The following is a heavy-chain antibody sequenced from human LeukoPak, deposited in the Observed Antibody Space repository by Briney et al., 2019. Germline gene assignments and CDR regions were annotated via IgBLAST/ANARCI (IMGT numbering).Heavy chain of an antibody. V-gene: IGHV3-33*01. CDR2: IWYDGSNK. J-gene: IGHJ4*02. D-gene: IGHD3-22*01. Sequence: SCKVSGYTLTELSMHWVRQAPGKGLEWVAVIWYDGSNKYYADSVKGRFTISRDNSKNTLYLQMNSLRAEDTAVYYCARDRNYYDSSGSPDYWGQGTLVTVSS. CDR1: GYTLTELS. CDR3: ARDRNYYDSSGSPDY.